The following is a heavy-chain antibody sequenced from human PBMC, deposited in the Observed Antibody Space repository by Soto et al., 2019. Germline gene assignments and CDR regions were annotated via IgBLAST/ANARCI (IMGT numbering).Heavy chain of an antibody. J-gene: IGHJ4*02. CDR2: ISTYNGNT. Sequence: ASVKVSCKASGYTFTSYGISWVRQAPGQGLEWMGWISTYNGNTNYAQKFQGRVTMTTDTSTSTAYMELRSLRSDDTALYYCARDRGTYYDFWSGYTQVYYFDYWGQGTQVTVSS. D-gene: IGHD3-3*01. CDR3: ARDRGTYYDFWSGYTQVYYFDY. CDR1: GYTFTSYG. V-gene: IGHV1-18*04.